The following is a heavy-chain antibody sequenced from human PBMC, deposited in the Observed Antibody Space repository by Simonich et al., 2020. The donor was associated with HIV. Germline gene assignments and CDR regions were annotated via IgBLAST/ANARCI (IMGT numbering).Heavy chain of an antibody. J-gene: IGHJ5*01. CDR1: GFTFSSYA. CDR2: ITESNESK. V-gene: IGHV3-23*01. D-gene: IGHD3-10*01. CDR3: VNRAWLDS. Sequence: EVQLLESGGGLVQPGGSLRLSCAASGFTFSSYAMSWVRQAPGKGRGGVSVITESNESKNYAESVKGRFTISRDNSKNTLDLQMNSLRAEDTAVYYCVNRAWLDSWGQGALVTVSS.